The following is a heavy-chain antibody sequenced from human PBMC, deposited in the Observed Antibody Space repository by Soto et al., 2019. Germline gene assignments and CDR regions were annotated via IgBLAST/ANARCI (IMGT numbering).Heavy chain of an antibody. CDR2: VYYSGIT. CDR3: ASSGGPGGDWFDP. CDR1: GASIRRRGYY. D-gene: IGHD2-15*01. Sequence: QVLLQESGPRLVKPSQTLSLTCTVSGASIRRRGYYWSWIRHHPGEGLEWIGFVYYSGITDYNPSLKSRVSISADTSKNEFSLRLYSVDAADTAVYYWASSGGPGGDWFDPWGPGTLVNVSS. J-gene: IGHJ5*02. V-gene: IGHV4-31*03.